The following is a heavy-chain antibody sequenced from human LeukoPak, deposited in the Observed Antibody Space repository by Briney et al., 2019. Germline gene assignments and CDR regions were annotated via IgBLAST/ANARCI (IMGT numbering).Heavy chain of an antibody. Sequence: SQTLSLTCAISGDSVSSNSAAWNWLRQSPSRGLEWLGRTYYRSKWYNDYAVSVKSRITINPDTSKNQFSLQLNSVTPEDTAVYHCASVRYSSSDYYYGMDVWGQGTTVTVSS. V-gene: IGHV6-1*01. CDR2: TYYRSKWYN. D-gene: IGHD6-13*01. CDR1: GDSVSSNSAA. J-gene: IGHJ6*02. CDR3: ASVRYSSSDYYYGMDV.